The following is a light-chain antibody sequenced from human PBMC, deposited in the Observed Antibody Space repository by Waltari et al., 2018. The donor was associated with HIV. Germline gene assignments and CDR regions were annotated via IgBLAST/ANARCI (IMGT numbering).Light chain of an antibody. CDR2: NNK. J-gene: IGLJ2*01. CDR1: KSNIRSNT. CDR3: AAWDDSLNGVV. Sequence: QSVLTQPPSASGTPGPRVPISCSGSKSNIRSNTVNWYQQLPGTAPKLLIYNNKQRPSGVPDRISGSKSGTSASLAISGLQSEDEADYYCAAWDDSLNGVVFGGGTKLTVL. V-gene: IGLV1-44*01.